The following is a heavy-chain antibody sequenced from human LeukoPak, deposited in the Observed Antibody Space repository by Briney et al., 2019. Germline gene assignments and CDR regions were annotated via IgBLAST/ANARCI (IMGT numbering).Heavy chain of an antibody. J-gene: IGHJ5*02. CDR3: ARATYSSSWWDNWFDP. CDR2: INPSGGST. V-gene: IGHV1-46*01. CDR1: GYTFTGYY. Sequence: GASVKVSCKASGYTFTGYYMHWVRQAPGQGLEWMGIINPSGGSTSYAQKFQGRVTMTRDMSTSTVYMELSSLRSEDAAVYYCARATYSSSWWDNWFDPWGQGTLVTVSS. D-gene: IGHD6-13*01.